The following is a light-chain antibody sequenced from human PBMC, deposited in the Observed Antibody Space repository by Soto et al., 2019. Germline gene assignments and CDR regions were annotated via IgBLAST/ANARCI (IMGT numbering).Light chain of an antibody. V-gene: IGKV1-5*03. CDR2: KAS. Sequence: DIPMTQSPSTLSSSVGDRVTITCRASQSVSSWLAWYQQKPGKAPKLLIYKASTLQNGVPSRFSGSGSGTEFTLAISSLHHDGSVTYYRQQYNVTCTFGQGTQVEIK. CDR1: QSVSSW. CDR3: QQYNVTCT. J-gene: IGKJ1*01.